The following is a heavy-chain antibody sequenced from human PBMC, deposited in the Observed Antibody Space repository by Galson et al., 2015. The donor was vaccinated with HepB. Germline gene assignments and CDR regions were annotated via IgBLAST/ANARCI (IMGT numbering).Heavy chain of an antibody. J-gene: IGHJ6*03. CDR2: IWYDGSNK. V-gene: IGHV3-33*01. Sequence: SLRLSCAASGFTFSSYGMHWVRQAPGKGPEWVAVIWYDGSNKYYADSVKGRFTISRDNSKNTLYLQMNSLRAEDTAVYYCARERYSSSSYYYYYMDVWGKGTTVTVSS. CDR3: ARERYSSSSYYYYYMDV. D-gene: IGHD6-6*01. CDR1: GFTFSSYG.